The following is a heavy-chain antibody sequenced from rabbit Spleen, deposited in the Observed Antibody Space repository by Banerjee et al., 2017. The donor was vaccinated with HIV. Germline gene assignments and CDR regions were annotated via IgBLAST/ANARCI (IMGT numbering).Heavy chain of an antibody. J-gene: IGHJ4*01. D-gene: IGHD6-1*01. CDR2: IGAGTGTT. CDR3: ASAYSDIYFSL. Sequence: QEQLVESGGGLVQPGGSLKLSCKASGFDFSTYSMSWVRQAPGKGLEWIGCIGAGTGTTYYASWAKGRFTISKTSSTTVTLQMTSLTAADTATYFCASAYSDIYFSLWGQGTLVTVS. V-gene: IGHV1S45*01. CDR1: GFDFSTYS.